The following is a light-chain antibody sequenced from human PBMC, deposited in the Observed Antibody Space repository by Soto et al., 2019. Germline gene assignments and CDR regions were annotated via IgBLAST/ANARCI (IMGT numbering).Light chain of an antibody. J-gene: IGKJ1*01. V-gene: IGKV1-12*01. CDR3: QQANSLPWT. CDR2: AAS. Sequence: DIQMTKSPYIVSASVGDRVRITCRASQGITTWLVWYQQKPGRAPKLLIHAASSLQSGVPSRFSGSGSGTDFTLTISNLQPEDSATYYCQQANSLPWTFGQGTRVEIK. CDR1: QGITTW.